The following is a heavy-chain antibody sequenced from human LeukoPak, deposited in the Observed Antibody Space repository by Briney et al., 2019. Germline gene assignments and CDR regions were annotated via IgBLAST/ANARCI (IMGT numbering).Heavy chain of an antibody. CDR2: IYYSGST. CDR3: AGSLNYDFWSGYLNWLDP. D-gene: IGHD3-3*01. Sequence: SXXLSLTCTVSGGSISSSSYYWGWIRQPPGKGLEWIGRIYYSGSTYYNPALKSRVTISVDTSKNQFSLKLSSVTAADTAVYYCAGSLNYDFWSGYLNWLDPWGQGTLVTVSS. CDR1: GGSISSSSYY. J-gene: IGHJ5*02. V-gene: IGHV4-39*01.